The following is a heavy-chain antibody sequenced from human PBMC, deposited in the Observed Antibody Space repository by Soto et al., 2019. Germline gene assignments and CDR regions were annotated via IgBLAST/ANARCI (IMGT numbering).Heavy chain of an antibody. CDR3: AQCLGAGKSCYLDY. Sequence: QITLKESGRTLVKPTQTLTLTCTFSGFSLSTYAVGVGWIRQPPGKALEWVALNYCNDEKRSRPSLNSRLTIAKDTSKNQVVLTMTNMDPVDTGTYYCAQCLGAGKSCYLDYWGQGALVTVSS. J-gene: IGHJ4*02. V-gene: IGHV2-5*01. CDR1: GFSLSTYAVG. CDR2: NYCNDEK. D-gene: IGHD6-13*01.